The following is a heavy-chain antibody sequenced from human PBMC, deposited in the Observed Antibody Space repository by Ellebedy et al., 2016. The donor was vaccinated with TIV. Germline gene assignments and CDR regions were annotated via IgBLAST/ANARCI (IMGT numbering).Heavy chain of an antibody. CDR2: IRSKTDGGTT. J-gene: IGHJ6*02. CDR3: TTDQVGFGMDV. Sequence: GESLKISXAASGFTVSSNYMSWVRQAPGKGLEWVGRIRSKTDGGTTEYAAPVKGRFTISRDDSKDTLYLQMNSLKTEDTAVYYCTTDQVGFGMDVWGQGTTVTVSS. V-gene: IGHV3-15*01. D-gene: IGHD1-26*01. CDR1: GFTVSSNY.